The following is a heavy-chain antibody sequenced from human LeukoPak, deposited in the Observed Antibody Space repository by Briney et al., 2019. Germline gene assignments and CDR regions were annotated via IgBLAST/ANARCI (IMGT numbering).Heavy chain of an antibody. J-gene: IGHJ4*02. CDR3: ARGPYGSGSYNPSPNFDY. CDR2: ISAYNGNT. D-gene: IGHD3-10*01. V-gene: IGHV1-18*01. CDR1: GYTFTSYG. Sequence: GASVKVSCKASGYTFTSYGISWVRQAPGQGLEWMGWISAYNGNTNYAQKLQGRVTMTTDTSTSTAYMELRSLRSNDTAVYYCARGPYGSGSYNPSPNFDYWGQGTLVAVSS.